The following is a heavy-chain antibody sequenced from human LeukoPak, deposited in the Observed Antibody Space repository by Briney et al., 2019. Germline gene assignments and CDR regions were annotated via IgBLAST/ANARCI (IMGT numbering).Heavy chain of an antibody. J-gene: IGHJ4*02. CDR2: INHSGST. CDR1: GGSFSGYY. V-gene: IGHV4-34*01. D-gene: IGHD3-22*01. Sequence: SETLSLTCAVHGGSFSGYYWSWIRQPPGKGLEWIGEINHSGSTNYNPSLKSRATVSVDTSKNQFYVKLSSVTDADTAVYYCVRGRRSITMIVVVPSRYYFDYWGQGTLVTVSS. CDR3: VRGRRSITMIVVVPSRYYFDY.